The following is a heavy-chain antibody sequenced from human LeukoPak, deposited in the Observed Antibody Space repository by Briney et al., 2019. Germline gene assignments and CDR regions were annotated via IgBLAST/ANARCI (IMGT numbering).Heavy chain of an antibody. CDR2: IVPSDSYT. CDR3: ARHTYYFESSGYFGHGDAFDI. D-gene: IGHD3-22*01. CDR1: GYSFTSYW. Sequence: HGESLKISCKGSGYSFTSYWISWVRQMPGKGLEWMGRIVPSDSYTNYRPSCQGHVTISADKSISTAYLQWRRLKASDTAMYYCARHTYYFESSGYFGHGDAFDIWGQGTMVTVSS. J-gene: IGHJ3*02. V-gene: IGHV5-10-1*01.